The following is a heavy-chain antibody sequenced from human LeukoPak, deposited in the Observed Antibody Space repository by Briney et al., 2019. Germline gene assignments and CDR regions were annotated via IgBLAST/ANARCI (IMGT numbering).Heavy chain of an antibody. CDR1: GFTFSTYW. Sequence: PGGSLRLSCAASGFTFSTYWMHWVRQAPGKGLVWVSRFNSDGSSTYYADSVKGRFTISRDNAKNTLYLQMNSLRAEDTAVYYCASSGGSCCNWFDPWGQGTLVTVSS. J-gene: IGHJ5*02. CDR2: FNSDGSST. CDR3: ASSGGSCCNWFDP. V-gene: IGHV3-74*01. D-gene: IGHD2-15*01.